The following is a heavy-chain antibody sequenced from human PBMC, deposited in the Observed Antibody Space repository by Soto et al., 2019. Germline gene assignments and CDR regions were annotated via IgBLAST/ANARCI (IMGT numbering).Heavy chain of an antibody. Sequence: GGSLRLSCSASGFTFSSYAMHWVRQAPGKGLEYVSAISSNGGSTYYADSVKGRFTISRDNSKNTLYLQMSSLRAEDTAVYYCVKDRDYYDLLTDAFDIWGQGTMVTVSS. CDR2: ISSNGGST. D-gene: IGHD3-22*01. V-gene: IGHV3-64D*08. J-gene: IGHJ3*02. CDR1: GFTFSSYA. CDR3: VKDRDYYDLLTDAFDI.